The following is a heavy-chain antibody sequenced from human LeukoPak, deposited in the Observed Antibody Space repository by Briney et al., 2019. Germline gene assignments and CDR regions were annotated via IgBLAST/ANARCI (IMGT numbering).Heavy chain of an antibody. J-gene: IGHJ3*02. CDR1: GLSISSSPYF. V-gene: IGHV4-39*01. CDR3: ARTGFVRLTDHYAFDI. Sequence: SETLSLTCSVSGLSISSSPYFWGWIRQPPGAGLQWIASIFSSGSPYYNPSLRSRVTTSVDTSKNQFSLKLNSVTAADTAVYYRARTGFVRLTDHYAFDIWGRGTAVTVHS. CDR2: IFSSGSP.